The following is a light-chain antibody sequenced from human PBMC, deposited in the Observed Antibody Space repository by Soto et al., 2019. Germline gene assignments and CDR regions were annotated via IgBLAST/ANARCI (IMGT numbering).Light chain of an antibody. CDR2: DAS. J-gene: IGKJ1*01. CDR1: QRVSSN. V-gene: IGKV3-11*01. Sequence: EIVLTQSPATLSWSQGERAALSCRASQRVSSNLAWSQQKPGQAPRLLIYDASNRPPGIPARFSGSGSGTDFTLTISSLEPEDFAVYYCQHRSNAPPCTFGPGTTVEIK. CDR3: QHRSNAPPCT.